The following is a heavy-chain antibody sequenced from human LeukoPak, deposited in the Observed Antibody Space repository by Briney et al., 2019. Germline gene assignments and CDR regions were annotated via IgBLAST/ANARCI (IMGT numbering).Heavy chain of an antibody. CDR1: GFTFSSYA. J-gene: IGHJ4*02. CDR2: ISYDGSNK. Sequence: GGSLRLSCAASGFTFSSYAMHWVRQAPGKGLEWVAVISYDGSNKYYADSVKGRFTISRDNSKNALYLQMNSLRAEDTAVYYCARGSGYFDYWGQGTLVTVSS. V-gene: IGHV3-30-3*01. CDR3: ARGSGYFDY. D-gene: IGHD6-19*01.